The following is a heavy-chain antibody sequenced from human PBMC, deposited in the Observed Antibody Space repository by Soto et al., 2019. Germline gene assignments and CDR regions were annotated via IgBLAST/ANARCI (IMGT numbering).Heavy chain of an antibody. Sequence: GGSLRLSCATPGFTFSDHVMHWVRQAPGEGLEWVSGVRGDFVTTPYADSVKGRFTISRDNSKNTLYLQMNSLRAEDTAIYYCVKEGKVGVEGFDFWGQGTLVTVSS. D-gene: IGHD1-26*01. CDR3: VKEGKVGVEGFDF. CDR1: GFTFSDHV. V-gene: IGHV3-23*01. J-gene: IGHJ4*02. CDR2: VRGDFVTT.